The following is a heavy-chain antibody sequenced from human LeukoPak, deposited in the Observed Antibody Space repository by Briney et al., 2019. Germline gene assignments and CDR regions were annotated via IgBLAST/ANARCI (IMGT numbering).Heavy chain of an antibody. CDR1: GGSISSGSYY. Sequence: SQTLSLTCTVSGGSISSGSYYWSWIRQPAGKGLEWIGRIYTSGSTNYNPSLKSRVTISVDTSKNQFSLKLSSVTAADTAVYYCARSPQLLPLDYWGQGTLVTVSS. D-gene: IGHD6-19*01. J-gene: IGHJ4*02. CDR2: IYTSGST. V-gene: IGHV4-61*02. CDR3: ARSPQLLPLDY.